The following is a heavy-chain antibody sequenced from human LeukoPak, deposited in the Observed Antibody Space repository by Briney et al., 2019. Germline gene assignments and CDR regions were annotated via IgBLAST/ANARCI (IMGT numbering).Heavy chain of an antibody. D-gene: IGHD3-10*01. CDR3: ARGRGPFRPMDYFDY. CDR2: IWYDGSNK. Sequence: GGSLRLSCAASGFTFSSYGMHWVRQAPGKGLEWVAVIWYDGSNKYYADSVKGRFTISRDNSKNTLYLQMNSLRAEDTAVYYCARGRGPFRPMDYFDYWGQGTLVTVSS. V-gene: IGHV3-33*01. CDR1: GFTFSSYG. J-gene: IGHJ4*02.